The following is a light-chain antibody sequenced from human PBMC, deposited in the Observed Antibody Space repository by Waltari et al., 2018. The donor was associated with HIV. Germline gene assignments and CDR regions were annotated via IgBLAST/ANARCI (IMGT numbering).Light chain of an antibody. Sequence: QSALTQPRSVSGSPGQSVSISCTGTSSDVGGYNFVSWYQQHPGKAPKLLIYDITKRPSAVPDRFSGSKSGHTASLTISGLQSEDEADYYCCSYAGSYTFVFGSGTKVTVL. CDR2: DIT. CDR1: SSDVGGYNF. V-gene: IGLV2-11*01. CDR3: CSYAGSYTFV. J-gene: IGLJ1*01.